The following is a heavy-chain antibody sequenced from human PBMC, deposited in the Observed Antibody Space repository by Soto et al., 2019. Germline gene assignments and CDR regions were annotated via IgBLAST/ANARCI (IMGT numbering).Heavy chain of an antibody. Sequence: QVQLVESGGGVVQPGRSLRLSCAASRFTFSNFGMHWVRQAPGKGLEWVAVISYDGSNKYYADSVKGRFTISRDNSKNTLYLQMNSLRAEDTAVYYCAKDLGWGFDYWGQGTLVTVSS. J-gene: IGHJ4*02. D-gene: IGHD2-2*03. CDR2: ISYDGSNK. V-gene: IGHV3-30*18. CDR3: AKDLGWGFDY. CDR1: RFTFSNFG.